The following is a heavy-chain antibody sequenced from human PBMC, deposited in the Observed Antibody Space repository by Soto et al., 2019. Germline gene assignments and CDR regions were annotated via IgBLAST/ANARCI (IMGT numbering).Heavy chain of an antibody. CDR1: GFTFSSYA. CDR2: ISGSGGST. J-gene: IGHJ4*02. Sequence: PGGSLRLSCAASGFTFSSYAMSWVRQAPGKGLEWVSAISGSGGSTYYADSVKGRFTISRDNSKNTLYLQMNSLRAEDTAAYYCAKGDLYSSSAGGVDYWGQGTLVTVSS. V-gene: IGHV3-23*01. CDR3: AKGDLYSSSAGGVDY. D-gene: IGHD6-6*01.